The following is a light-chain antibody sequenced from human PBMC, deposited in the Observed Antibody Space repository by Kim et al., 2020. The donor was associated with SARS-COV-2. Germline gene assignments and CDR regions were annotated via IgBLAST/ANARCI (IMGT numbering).Light chain of an antibody. Sequence: DVQMTQSPSSLSASVGDRVTITCRASQRITNYLTWYQQKPGKAPKLLIYAASSLHSGVPSRFSGSGFGTDFTLTISSLQPEDFASYYCQQYYYSPLTFGGGTKVDIK. CDR2: AAS. J-gene: IGKJ4*01. CDR3: QQYYYSPLT. V-gene: IGKV1-39*01. CDR1: QRITNY.